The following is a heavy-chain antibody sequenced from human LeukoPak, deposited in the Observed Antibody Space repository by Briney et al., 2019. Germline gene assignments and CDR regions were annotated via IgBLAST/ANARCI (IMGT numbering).Heavy chain of an antibody. Sequence: SETLSLTRTVSGGSISSYYWSWIRQPAGKGLEWIGRIYTSGSTNYNPSLKSRVTISVDKSKNQFSLKLNSLTAADTAVYYCARGGGCSSTSCYEFDYWGQGSLVTVSS. CDR3: ARGGGCSSTSCYEFDY. D-gene: IGHD2-2*01. V-gene: IGHV4-4*07. CDR1: GGSISSYY. J-gene: IGHJ4*02. CDR2: IYTSGST.